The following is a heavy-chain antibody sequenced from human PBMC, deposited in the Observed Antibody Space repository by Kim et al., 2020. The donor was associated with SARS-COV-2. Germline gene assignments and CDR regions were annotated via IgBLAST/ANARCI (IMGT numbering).Heavy chain of an antibody. D-gene: IGHD6-13*01. CDR1: GDSISISGYY. Sequence: WETLSLTCTFSGDSISISGYYWGWIRQPPGKGLEWIGSIFYSGTTYYNPSLKSRGTISVDTSKNHFSLKLTSVTATDSAVYYCARAASSWYRFDYWGQG. CDR3: ARAASSWYRFDY. J-gene: IGHJ4*02. CDR2: IFYSGTT. V-gene: IGHV4-39*02.